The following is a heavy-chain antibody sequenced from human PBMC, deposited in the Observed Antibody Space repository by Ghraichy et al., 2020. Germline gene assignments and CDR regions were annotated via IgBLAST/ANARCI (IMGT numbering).Heavy chain of an antibody. D-gene: IGHD6-13*01. Sequence: SETLSLTCTVSGGSISSYYWSWIRQPPGKGLEWIGYIYYSGSTNYNPSLKSRVTISVDTSKNQFSLKLSSVTAADTAVYYCARVELAAAGTGWFDPWGQGTLVTVYS. CDR2: IYYSGST. CDR1: GGSISSYY. V-gene: IGHV4-59*01. CDR3: ARVELAAAGTGWFDP. J-gene: IGHJ5*02.